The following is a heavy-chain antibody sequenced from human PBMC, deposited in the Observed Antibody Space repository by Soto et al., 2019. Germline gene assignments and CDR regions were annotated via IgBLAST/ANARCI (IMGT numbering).Heavy chain of an antibody. V-gene: IGHV3-21*01. D-gene: IGHD2-21*02. CDR1: GFSFSTYI. J-gene: IGHJ6*01. CDR3: AREETAWPLADGLDV. Sequence: PGGSLRLSCEASGFSFSTYIMHWVRQAPGKGLEWVSSIGRRSDIYYADSVKGRFTVSRDNPKNSVSLQMNSLRDEDTAVYYCAREETAWPLADGLDVWGQGTTV. CDR2: IGRRSDI.